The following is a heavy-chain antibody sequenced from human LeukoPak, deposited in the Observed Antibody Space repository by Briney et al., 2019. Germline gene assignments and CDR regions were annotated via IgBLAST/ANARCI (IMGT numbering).Heavy chain of an antibody. Sequence: PSETLSLTCAVYGGSFSGYYWSWIRQPPGKGLEWIGEINHSGSTNYNPSLKSRVTISVDTSKNQISLKLSSVTAADTAVYYCARGTLAIDYWGQGTLVTVSS. J-gene: IGHJ4*02. V-gene: IGHV4-34*01. CDR3: ARGTLAIDY. CDR2: INHSGST. CDR1: GGSFSGYY.